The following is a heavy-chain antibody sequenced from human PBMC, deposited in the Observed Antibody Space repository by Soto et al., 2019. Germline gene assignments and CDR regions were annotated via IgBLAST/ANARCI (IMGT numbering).Heavy chain of an antibody. CDR2: IWYDGTNK. D-gene: IGHD2-2*01. V-gene: IGHV3-33*01. CDR3: ASGRYCSSTSCYDEVDY. J-gene: IGHJ4*02. CDR1: GFTFSSYG. Sequence: QVQLVESGGGVVQYGRSLRLSCAASGFTFSSYGMHWVRQAPGKGLEWVAVIWYDGTNKYYADSVKGRFTISRDNSKNTLYLQMNSLRADDTAVYYCASGRYCSSTSCYDEVDYWGQGTLVTVPS.